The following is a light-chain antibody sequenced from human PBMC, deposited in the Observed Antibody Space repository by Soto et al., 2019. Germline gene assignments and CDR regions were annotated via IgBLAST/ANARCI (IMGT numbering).Light chain of an antibody. CDR2: DVS. CDR1: SSDVGGYNY. V-gene: IGLV2-14*01. J-gene: IGLJ1*01. CDR3: SSYTRSSLYV. Sequence: QSALTQPASVSGSPGQSITISCTGTSSDVGGYNYVSWYQQHPGKAPKVMIYDVSNRPSGVSNRFSGSKSGNTASLTISGLQAEDEADYYGSSYTRSSLYVFGTGTKVTVL.